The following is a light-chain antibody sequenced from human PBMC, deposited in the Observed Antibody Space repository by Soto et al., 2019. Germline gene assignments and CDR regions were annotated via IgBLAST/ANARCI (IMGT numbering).Light chain of an antibody. CDR1: QSVRSN. Sequence: PRTLSKTPWARLTFSCRASQSVRSNLAWYQQKPGQPPRLLIYDASTRATGIPSRFSGSGSGTEFTLTISSLKSEDFAVYYCQQYDNCPRTFGQRTIV. V-gene: IGKV3-15*01. CDR2: DAS. J-gene: IGKJ1*01. CDR3: QQYDNCPRT.